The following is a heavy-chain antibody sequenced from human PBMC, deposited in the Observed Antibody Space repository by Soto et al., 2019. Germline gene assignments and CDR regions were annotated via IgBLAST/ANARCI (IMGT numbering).Heavy chain of an antibody. D-gene: IGHD2-8*01. CDR2: ISTTSSYI. CDR3: ARGSNGDLDY. J-gene: IGHJ4*02. Sequence: PGGSLRLSCAASGFTFSGYSMNWVRQAPGKGLEWVPFISTTSSYIYYADSVKGRFTISRDNAENSLYLQMNSLRADDTAVYYCARGSNGDLDYWGQGTLVTVSS. V-gene: IGHV3-21*01. CDR1: GFTFSGYS.